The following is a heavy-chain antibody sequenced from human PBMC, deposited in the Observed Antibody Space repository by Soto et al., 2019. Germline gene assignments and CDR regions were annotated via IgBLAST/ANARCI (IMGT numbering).Heavy chain of an antibody. Sequence: GESLKISCAASGFTVSSNYMSWVRQAPGKGLEWVSVIYSGGNTYYADSVKGRFTISRHNSKNTLYLQMNSLRAEDTAVYYCARDRVAAAAVDYYGMDVWGQGTTVTVSS. CDR3: ARDRVAAAAVDYYGMDV. CDR2: IYSGGNT. CDR1: GFTVSSNY. V-gene: IGHV3-53*04. J-gene: IGHJ6*02. D-gene: IGHD6-13*01.